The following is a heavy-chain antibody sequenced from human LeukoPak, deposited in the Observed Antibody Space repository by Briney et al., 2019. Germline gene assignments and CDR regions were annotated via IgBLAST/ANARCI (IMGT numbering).Heavy chain of an antibody. D-gene: IGHD2-21*01. CDR1: GLSLNNYA. Sequence: GGSLRLSCTASGLSLNNYAMSWVRQVPGKGLEWVSASSSSDDGKWYAESVRGRFTISRNTSKNTVYLQMNSLRVEDAGVYYCAKAPVTSCRGAFCYPFDYWGHGTLVTVSS. CDR2: SSSSDDGK. V-gene: IGHV3-23*01. J-gene: IGHJ4*01. CDR3: AKAPVTSCRGAFCYPFDY.